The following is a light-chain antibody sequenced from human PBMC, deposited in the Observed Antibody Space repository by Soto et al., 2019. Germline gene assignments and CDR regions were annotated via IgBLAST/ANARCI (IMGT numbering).Light chain of an antibody. CDR1: QSVLYSSNNKNY. V-gene: IGKV4-1*01. CDR3: QQYYSTPLT. J-gene: IGKJ4*01. Sequence: DIVMTQSPDSLAVSLGERATINCKSSQSVLYSSNNKNYLAWYQQKPGQRPKLLIYWASTRESGVPDRFSGSGSGTDFTLTIRSLQAEDVAVYYCQQYYSTPLTFGGGTKVDIK. CDR2: WAS.